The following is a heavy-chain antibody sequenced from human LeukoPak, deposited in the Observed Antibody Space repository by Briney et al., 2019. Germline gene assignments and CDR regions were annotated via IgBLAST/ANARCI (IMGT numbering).Heavy chain of an antibody. CDR1: GYTFTGYY. D-gene: IGHD3-22*01. CDR3: ARWDFYDSSGFLLDY. V-gene: IGHV1-18*04. J-gene: IGHJ4*02. Sequence: ASVKVSCKASGYTFTGYYMHWVRQAPGQGLEWMGWISAYNGNTNYAQKLQGRVTMTTDTSTSTAYMELRSLRSDDTAVYYCARWDFYDSSGFLLDYWGQGTLVTVSS. CDR2: ISAYNGNT.